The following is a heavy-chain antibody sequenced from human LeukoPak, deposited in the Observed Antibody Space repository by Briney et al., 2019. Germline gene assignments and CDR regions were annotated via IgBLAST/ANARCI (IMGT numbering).Heavy chain of an antibody. V-gene: IGHV3-21*01. Sequence: PGGSLRLSCAASGFTFRSYAIHWVRQAPGKGLEWVSSISSSSSYIYYADSVKGRFTISRDNAKNSLYLQMNSLRAEDTAVYYCARDAYCGGDCWVDYWGQGTLVTVSS. CDR2: ISSSSSYI. J-gene: IGHJ4*02. D-gene: IGHD2-21*02. CDR3: ARDAYCGGDCWVDY. CDR1: GFTFRSYA.